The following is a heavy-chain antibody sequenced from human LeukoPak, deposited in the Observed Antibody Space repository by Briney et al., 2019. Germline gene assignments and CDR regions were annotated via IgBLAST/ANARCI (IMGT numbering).Heavy chain of an antibody. CDR1: GFTFSNYG. V-gene: IGHV3-30*03. CDR2: ISYDGSNK. J-gene: IGHJ6*02. Sequence: GGSLRLSCAASGFTFSNYGMHWVRQAPGKGLEWVAVISYDGSNKYYTDSVKGRFTISRDNSKNTLYLQMNSLRAEDTAVYYCARDSYGMDVWGQGTTVTVSS. CDR3: ARDSYGMDV.